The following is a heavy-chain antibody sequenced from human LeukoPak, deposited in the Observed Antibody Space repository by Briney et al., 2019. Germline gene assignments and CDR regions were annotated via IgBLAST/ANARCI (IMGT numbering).Heavy chain of an antibody. CDR1: RYTFTGYY. CDR3: AREGVAAASETIDY. V-gene: IGHV1-2*02. Sequence: ASVKVSCKASRYTFTGYYMHWVRQAPGQGLEWMGWINPNSGGTNYAQKFQGRVTMTRDTSISTAYMELSRLRSDDTAVYYCAREGVAAASETIDYWGQGTLVTVSS. CDR2: INPNSGGT. D-gene: IGHD6-13*01. J-gene: IGHJ4*02.